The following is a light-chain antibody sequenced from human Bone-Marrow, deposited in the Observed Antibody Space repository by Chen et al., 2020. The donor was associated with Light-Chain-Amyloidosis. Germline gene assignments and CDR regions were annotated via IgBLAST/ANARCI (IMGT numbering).Light chain of an antibody. CDR3: MIWRSNAWV. V-gene: IGLV5-37*01. J-gene: IGLJ3*02. CDR1: SDMNVGSYN. Sequence: QPVLPQPPSPSASPGESARLTCTRPSDMNVGSYNRYWYQQKPGSPPRYLLYYYSDSNKGQGSGVPSRFSGFKDATANTVILRISGLQSEDEADYYCMIWRSNAWVFGGGTRLTVL. CDR2: YYSDSNK.